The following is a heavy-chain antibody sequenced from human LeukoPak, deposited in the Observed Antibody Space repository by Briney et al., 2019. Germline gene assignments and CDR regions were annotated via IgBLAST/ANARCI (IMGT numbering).Heavy chain of an antibody. CDR3: VRAKYYYDSSGQSYPNWFDP. CDR2: ISYDGSNK. D-gene: IGHD3-22*01. CDR1: GFSFSSYG. V-gene: IGHV3-30*03. Sequence: GGSLRLSCAASGFSFSSYGMHWVRQAPGKGLEWVAVISYDGSNKYYADSVKGRFTISRDNSKNTLYLQMSSLRPEDTAVYYCVRAKYYYDSSGQSYPNWFDPWGQGTQITVSS. J-gene: IGHJ5*02.